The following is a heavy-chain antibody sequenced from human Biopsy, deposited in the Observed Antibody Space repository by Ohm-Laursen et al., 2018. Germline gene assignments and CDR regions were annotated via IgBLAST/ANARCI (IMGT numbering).Heavy chain of an antibody. CDR3: ARTPILIVSAGLVYRHRRHLQGMDV. D-gene: IGHD6-13*01. CDR2: VDWDDYK. Sequence: PTQTLTLTGSFSGFSLSARGMCVSWIRQAPGKALEWLARVDWDDYKDYSASLQTKLSISKDTSNDQVVLTVNNVDPADTATYYCARTPILIVSAGLVYRHRRHLQGMDVWGQGIAVTVSS. J-gene: IGHJ6*02. CDR1: GFSLSARGMC. V-gene: IGHV2-70*11.